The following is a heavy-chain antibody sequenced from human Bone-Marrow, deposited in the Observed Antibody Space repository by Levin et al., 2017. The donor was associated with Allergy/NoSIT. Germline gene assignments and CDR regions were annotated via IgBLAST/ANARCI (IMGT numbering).Heavy chain of an antibody. CDR2: VNPRSGGT. V-gene: IGHV1-46*01. D-gene: IGHD5-18*01. CDR3: ARLGIQLWPIDV. Sequence: EASVKVSCKASGYTFTEYFIHWVRQAPGQGLEWMGIVNPRSGGTTYAEKFQGRTSMTRDTTTNTVYMELNSLRSEDTAVYYCARLGIQLWPIDVWGPGTLVTVSS. CDR1: GYTFTEYF. J-gene: IGHJ4*02.